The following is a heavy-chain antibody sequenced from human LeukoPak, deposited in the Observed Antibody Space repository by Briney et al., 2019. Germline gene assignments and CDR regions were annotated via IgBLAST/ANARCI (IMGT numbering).Heavy chain of an antibody. CDR1: GGSISSYY. V-gene: IGHV4-59*01. CDR3: ARDTGYSYGLDAFDI. CDR2: IYYSGST. D-gene: IGHD5-18*01. Sequence: SETLSLTCTVSGGSISSYYWSWIRQPPGKGLEWIGYIYYSGSTNYSPSLKSRVTISVDTSKNQFSLKLSSVTAADTAVYYCARDTGYSYGLDAFDIWGQGTMVTVSS. J-gene: IGHJ3*02.